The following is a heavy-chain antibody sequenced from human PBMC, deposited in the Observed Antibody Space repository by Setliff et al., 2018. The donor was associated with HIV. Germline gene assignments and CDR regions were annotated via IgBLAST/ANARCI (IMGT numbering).Heavy chain of an antibody. CDR1: GYTFTGYY. J-gene: IGHJ6*03. CDR3: ARDKEPWEGYYKYYSMDV. Sequence: ASVKVSCKASGYTFTGYYMHWVRQAPGQGLEWMGRINPNSGGTNYAPKFQGRVTMTRDTSISTAYMELTRLRSDDTAVYYCARDKEPWEGYYKYYSMDVWGKGTKVTVSS. CDR2: INPNSGGT. V-gene: IGHV1-2*06. D-gene: IGHD1-26*01.